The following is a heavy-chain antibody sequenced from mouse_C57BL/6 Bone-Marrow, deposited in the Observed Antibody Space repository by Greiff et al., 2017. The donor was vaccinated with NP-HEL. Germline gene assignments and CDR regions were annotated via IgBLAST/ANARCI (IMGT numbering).Heavy chain of an antibody. D-gene: IGHD1-2*01. V-gene: IGHV1-39*01. J-gene: IGHJ1*03. CDR1: GYSFTDYN. Sequence: VQLKQSGPELVKPGASVKISCKASGYSFTDYNMNWVKQSNGKSLEWIGVINPNYGTTSYNQKFKGKATLTVDQSSSTAYMQLNSLTSEDSAVYYCAKNFYGRGYFDVWGTGTTVTVSS. CDR2: INPNYGTT. CDR3: AKNFYGRGYFDV.